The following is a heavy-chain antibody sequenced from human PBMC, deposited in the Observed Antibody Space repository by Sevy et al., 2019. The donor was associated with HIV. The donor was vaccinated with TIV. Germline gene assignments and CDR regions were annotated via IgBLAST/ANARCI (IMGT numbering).Heavy chain of an antibody. J-gene: IGHJ6*02. Sequence: GGSLRLSCAASGFTVSSNYMSWVRQAPGTGLEWVSVIYSGDRTDYADSVKGQFTTSRDNSKNTLYLQMNSLRAEDTAVYYCARARVTYYYDSSGYYTSGYGMDVWGQGTTVTVSS. D-gene: IGHD3-22*01. CDR2: IYSGDRT. CDR3: ARARVTYYYDSSGYYTSGYGMDV. CDR1: GFTVSSNY. V-gene: IGHV3-53*01.